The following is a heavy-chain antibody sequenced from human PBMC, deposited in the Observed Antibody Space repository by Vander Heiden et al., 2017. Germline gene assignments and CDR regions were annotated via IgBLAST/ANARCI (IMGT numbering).Heavy chain of an antibody. V-gene: IGHV6-1*01. Sequence: QIQLQQSGPGLVKPSQTLSLTCAISGDRVSSTSVAWNWIRQSPSRGLEWLGRTYYRSKWYFEYAVSVKSRITINPDASKNQLSLQLNSVSPEDTAVYYCIRSIYSSGSHYWGQGTLVTVSS. CDR1: GDRVSSTSVA. CDR2: TYYRSKWYF. J-gene: IGHJ4*02. CDR3: IRSIYSSGSHY. D-gene: IGHD6-19*01.